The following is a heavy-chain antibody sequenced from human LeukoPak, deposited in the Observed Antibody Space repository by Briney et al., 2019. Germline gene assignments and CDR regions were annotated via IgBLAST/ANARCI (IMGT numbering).Heavy chain of an antibody. J-gene: IGHJ3*02. D-gene: IGHD5-18*01. CDR1: RFTFSSYS. V-gene: IGHV3-48*02. CDR2: ISSSSSAI. Sequence: PGGSLRLSCVASRFTFSSYSMNWVRQAPGKGLEWVSYISSSSSAIYYADSVKGRFIISRDNAKNSLYLQMNSLRDEDTAVYYCARERSGSFGDASDIWGQGTLVTVSS. CDR3: ARERSGSFGDASDI.